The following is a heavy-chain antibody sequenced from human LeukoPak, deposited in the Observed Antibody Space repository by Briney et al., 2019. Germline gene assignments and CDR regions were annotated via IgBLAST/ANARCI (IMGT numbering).Heavy chain of an antibody. CDR2: IYHSGST. CDR3: ARDRRYDFWSGYLDY. CDR1: RGSTSTYY. V-gene: IGHV4-4*02. D-gene: IGHD3-3*01. J-gene: IGHJ4*02. Sequence: SETLSLTCTVSRGSTSTYYWSWVRQPPGKGLEWIGEIYHSGSTNYNPSLKSRVTISVDKSKNQFSLKLSSVTAADTAVYYCARDRRYDFWSGYLDYWGQGTLVTVSS.